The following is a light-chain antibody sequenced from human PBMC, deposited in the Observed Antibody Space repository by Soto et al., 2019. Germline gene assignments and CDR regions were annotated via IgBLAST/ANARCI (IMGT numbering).Light chain of an antibody. V-gene: IGKV3-20*01. CDR3: QQYGSSSYT. Sequence: EIVLTQSPGTLSLSPGERATLSCRASQSISSSYLAWYQQKPGQDPRLLIYAASSRATGIPDRFSGSGSGTDFTLTISRLEPEEFAVYYCQQYGSSSYTFGQGTQLEIK. J-gene: IGKJ2*01. CDR1: QSISSSY. CDR2: AAS.